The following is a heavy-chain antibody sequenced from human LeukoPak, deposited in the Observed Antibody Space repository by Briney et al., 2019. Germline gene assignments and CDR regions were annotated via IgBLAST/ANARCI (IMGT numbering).Heavy chain of an antibody. J-gene: IGHJ4*02. D-gene: IGHD6-19*01. CDR3: ARAIAVAGFDY. Sequence: PGGSLRLSCAASGFTFSSYSMNWVHQAPGKGLEWVSYISRSSSTIYYADSVKGRFTISRDNAKNSLYLQMNSLRAEDTAVYYCARAIAVAGFDYWGQGTLVTVSS. V-gene: IGHV3-48*01. CDR1: GFTFSSYS. CDR2: ISRSSSTI.